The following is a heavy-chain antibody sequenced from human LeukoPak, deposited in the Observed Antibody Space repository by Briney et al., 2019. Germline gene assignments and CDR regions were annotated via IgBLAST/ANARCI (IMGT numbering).Heavy chain of an antibody. CDR3: ARDGASPYYYGSGSYYFLGYYYMDV. CDR1: GFTFSSYW. Sequence: GGSLRLSCAASGFTFSSYWMHWVRQAPGKGLVWVSRINSDGSSTSYADSVKGRFTISRDNAKNTLYLQMNSLRAEDTAVYYCARDGASPYYYGSGSYYFLGYYYMDVWGKGTMVTISS. J-gene: IGHJ6*03. CDR2: INSDGSST. D-gene: IGHD3-10*01. V-gene: IGHV3-74*01.